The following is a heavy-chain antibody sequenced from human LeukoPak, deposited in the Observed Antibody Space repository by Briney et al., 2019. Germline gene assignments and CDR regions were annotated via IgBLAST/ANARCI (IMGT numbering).Heavy chain of an antibody. Sequence: PGGSLRLSCAASGFSLRSSGMHWVRQAPGKGPEWVAFTRFDDSYKAYGDSVKGRFTISRDNSKNTLYLQMDSLRSDDTAVYYCAKSSAGITWFDPWGQGTLVTVSS. CDR3: AKSSAGITWFDP. D-gene: IGHD1-1*01. CDR1: GFSLRSSG. J-gene: IGHJ5*02. CDR2: TRFDDSYK. V-gene: IGHV3-30*02.